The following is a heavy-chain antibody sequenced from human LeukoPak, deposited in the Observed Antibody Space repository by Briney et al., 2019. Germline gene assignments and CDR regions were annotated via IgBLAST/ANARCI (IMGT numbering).Heavy chain of an antibody. CDR2: IWYDGSNK. CDR3: ARVYCSSTSCPLDY. CDR1: GFTFSSYG. J-gene: IGHJ4*02. D-gene: IGHD2-2*01. Sequence: GGSLRLSCAASGFTFSSYGMHWVRQAPGKGLEWVAVIWYDGSNKYYADSVKGRFTISRDNSKNTLYLQMNSLRAEDTAVYYCARVYCSSTSCPLDYWGQGTLVTVSS. V-gene: IGHV3-33*01.